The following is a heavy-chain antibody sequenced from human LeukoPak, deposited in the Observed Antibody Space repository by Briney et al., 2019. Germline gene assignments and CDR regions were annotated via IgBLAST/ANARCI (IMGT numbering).Heavy chain of an antibody. V-gene: IGHV3-30*02. J-gene: IGHJ6*03. CDR2: IRYDGSNK. D-gene: IGHD1-26*01. Sequence: GGSLRLSCAASGFAASGFTFSTFGMHWVRQAPGKGLEWVAFIRYDGSNKYYADSVKGRFTISRDDSKNTLYLQMNSLRAEDTGAYYCARAISGSYPGSYYYYYYMDVWGKGTTVTVSS. CDR3: ARAISGSYPGSYYYYYYMDV. CDR1: GFTFSTFG.